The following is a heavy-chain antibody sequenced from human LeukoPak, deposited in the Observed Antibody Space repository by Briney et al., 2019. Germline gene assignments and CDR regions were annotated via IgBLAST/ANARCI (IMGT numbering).Heavy chain of an antibody. Sequence: PGGSLRLSCAASGFTFSSYGMHWVRQAPGKGLEWVAVIWYDGTNKYYADSVKGRFTISRDNSKNTQYLQMNSLRAEDTAVYYCARIGGDRHPIEYWGQGTLVTVSS. D-gene: IGHD2-21*02. CDR3: ARIGGDRHPIEY. CDR1: GFTFSSYG. V-gene: IGHV3-33*01. J-gene: IGHJ4*02. CDR2: IWYDGTNK.